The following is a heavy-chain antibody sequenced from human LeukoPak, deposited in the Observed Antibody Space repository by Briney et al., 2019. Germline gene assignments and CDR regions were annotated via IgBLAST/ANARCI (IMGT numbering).Heavy chain of an antibody. Sequence: ASVKVSCKASGYSFTGYYLHWVRQAPGQGLEWMGWINPKTGATNYAQNLQGRVTMTRDTSISAAYMELSGLTSDDTAVYYCARGGYGANSQLHYYWGQGTLVTVSS. D-gene: IGHD4-23*01. CDR2: INPKTGAT. J-gene: IGHJ4*02. V-gene: IGHV1-2*02. CDR1: GYSFTGYY. CDR3: ARGGYGANSQLHYY.